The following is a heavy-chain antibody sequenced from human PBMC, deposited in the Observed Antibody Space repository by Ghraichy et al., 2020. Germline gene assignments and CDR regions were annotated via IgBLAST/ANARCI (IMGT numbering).Heavy chain of an antibody. CDR1: GFTFSSYS. V-gene: IGHV3-48*02. CDR3: ARGGIQEWLANLEYWYFDL. CDR2: ISSSSSTI. D-gene: IGHD6-19*01. J-gene: IGHJ2*01. Sequence: GGSLRLSCAASGFTFSSYSMNWVRQAPGKGLEWVSYISSSSSTIYYADSVKGRFTISRDNAKNSLYLQMNSLRDEDTAVYYCARGGIQEWLANLEYWYFDLWGRGTLVTVSS.